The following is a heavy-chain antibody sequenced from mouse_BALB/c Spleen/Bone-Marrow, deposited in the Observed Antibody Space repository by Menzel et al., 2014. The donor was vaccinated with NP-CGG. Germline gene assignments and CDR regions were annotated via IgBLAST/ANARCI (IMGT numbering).Heavy chain of an antibody. D-gene: IGHD1-1*01. CDR3: ARPYYPFAY. V-gene: IGHV4-1*02. CDR2: INPDSSTI. Sequence: EVMLVESGGGLVQPGGSLKLSCAVSGFDFSRYWMSWVRQAPGKGLEWIGKINPDSSTINYTPSLKDKFIISRDNAKNTLYLQMSKVRSEDTALYYCARPYYPFAYWGQGTLVTVSA. J-gene: IGHJ3*01. CDR1: GFDFSRYW.